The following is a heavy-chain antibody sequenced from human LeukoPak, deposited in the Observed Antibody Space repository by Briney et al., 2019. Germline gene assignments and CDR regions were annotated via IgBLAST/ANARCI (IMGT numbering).Heavy chain of an antibody. V-gene: IGHV1-2*02. CDR1: GYTFTGYY. D-gene: IGHD4-17*01. CDR2: INPNTGGT. CDR3: ARGPTVTTDY. Sequence: ASVKVSCKASGYTFTGYYIHWMRQAPGQGLEWMGWINPNTGGTNYAQNFQGRVTMTRDTSISTAYMELSRLKSDDTAVYYCARGPTVTTDYWGQGTLVTVSS. J-gene: IGHJ4*02.